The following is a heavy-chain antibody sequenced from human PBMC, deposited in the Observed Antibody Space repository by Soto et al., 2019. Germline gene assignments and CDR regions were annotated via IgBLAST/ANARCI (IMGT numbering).Heavy chain of an antibody. Sequence: ASVKVSCKASGNTFASHGFSWVRQAPGQGLEWMEWISGFNGQTNYALKFQGRVTLTTDTSTSTAYMELRSLRSDDTAVYFCARVDPRGVAVVRDYWGQGTLVTVSS. J-gene: IGHJ4*02. D-gene: IGHD3-10*01. V-gene: IGHV1-18*01. CDR2: ISGFNGQT. CDR3: ARVDPRGVAVVRDY. CDR1: GNTFASHG.